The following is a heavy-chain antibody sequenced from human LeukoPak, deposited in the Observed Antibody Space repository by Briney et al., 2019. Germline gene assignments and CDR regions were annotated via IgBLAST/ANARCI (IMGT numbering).Heavy chain of an antibody. CDR3: AKGPNGVGSTPTDV. CDR2: ISGSGGST. J-gene: IGHJ6*04. D-gene: IGHD2-8*01. Sequence: GGSLRLSCAASGFTFSSYAMSWVRQAPGKGLEWVSAISGSGGSTYYADSVKGRFTISRDNSKNTLYLQMNSLRAEDTAVYYCAKGPNGVGSTPTDVWGKGTTVTVSS. V-gene: IGHV3-23*01. CDR1: GFTFSSYA.